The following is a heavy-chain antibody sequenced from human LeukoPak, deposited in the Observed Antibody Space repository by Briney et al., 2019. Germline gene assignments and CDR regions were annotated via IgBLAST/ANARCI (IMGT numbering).Heavy chain of an antibody. J-gene: IGHJ4*02. D-gene: IGHD3-22*01. CDR2: INWNGGST. CDR3: AREGYDSSGYYYVLFDY. V-gene: IGHV3-20*04. Sequence: GGSLRLSCASSGFTFDDYGMSWVRQAPGKGLEWVSGINWNGGSTGYADSVKGRFTISRDNAKNSLYLQMNSLRAEDTAVYYCAREGYDSSGYYYVLFDYWGQGTLVTVSS. CDR1: GFTFDDYG.